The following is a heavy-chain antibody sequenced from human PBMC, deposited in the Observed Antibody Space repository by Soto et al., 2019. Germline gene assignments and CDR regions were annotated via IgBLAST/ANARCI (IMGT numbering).Heavy chain of an antibody. CDR3: ARLDRIAVAGSYYYYYGMDV. CDR2: ISYDGSNK. D-gene: IGHD6-19*01. V-gene: IGHV3-30*03. CDR1: GFTFSSYG. Sequence: AGGSLRLSCAASGFTFSSYGMHWVRQAPGKGLEWVAVISYDGSNKYYADSVKGRFTISRDNSKNTLYLQMNSLRAEDTAVYYCARLDRIAVAGSYYYYYGMDVWGQGTTVTVSS. J-gene: IGHJ6*02.